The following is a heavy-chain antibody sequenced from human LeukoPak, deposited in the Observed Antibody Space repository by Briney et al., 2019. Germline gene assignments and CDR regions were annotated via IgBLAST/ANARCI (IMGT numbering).Heavy chain of an antibody. J-gene: IGHJ4*02. CDR3: ARDKSGSSGWYSYFDY. CDR1: GYTFTTFG. V-gene: IGHV1-18*01. Sequence: ASVKVSCKASGYTFTTFGVTWVRQAPRQGLEWMGWISAYNGDTNYAQKFQGRMTMTTDTSTNTAYMELRSLRSDDTAVYYCARDKSGSSGWYSYFDYWGQGTLVTVSS. D-gene: IGHD6-19*01. CDR2: ISAYNGDT.